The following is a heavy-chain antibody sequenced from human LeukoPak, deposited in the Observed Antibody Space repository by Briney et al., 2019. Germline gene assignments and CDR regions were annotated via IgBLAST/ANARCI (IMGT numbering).Heavy chain of an antibody. Sequence: SETLSLTCTVSGGSISSGGYYWSWIRQPPGKGLEWIGYIYYSGSTYYNPSLKSRVTISVDTSKNQFSLKLSSVTAADTAVYYCARDSSGYSSLDYWGQGTLVTVSS. CDR1: GGSISSGGYY. V-gene: IGHV4-31*03. CDR3: ARDSSGYSSLDY. CDR2: IYYSGST. J-gene: IGHJ4*02. D-gene: IGHD3-22*01.